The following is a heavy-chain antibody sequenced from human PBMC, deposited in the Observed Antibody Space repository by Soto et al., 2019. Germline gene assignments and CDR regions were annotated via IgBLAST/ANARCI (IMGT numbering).Heavy chain of an antibody. CDR1: GGSISSSSYY. D-gene: IGHD3-16*01. Sequence: QLQLQESGPGLVKPSETLSLTCTVSGGSISSSSYYWGWIRQPPGKGLEWIGSIYYSGYTYYNPXLKSRVTISVDXSXNXXSLKLSSGTAADTAVYYCARHNGPLYVGYYYDMDVWGQGTTVTVSS. V-gene: IGHV4-39*01. CDR3: ARHNGPLYVGYYYDMDV. J-gene: IGHJ6*02. CDR2: IYYSGYT.